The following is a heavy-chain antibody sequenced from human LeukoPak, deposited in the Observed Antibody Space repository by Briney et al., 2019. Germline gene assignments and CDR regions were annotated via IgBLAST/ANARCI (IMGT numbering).Heavy chain of an antibody. CDR3: ARVYKWLVLTFYYYYMGV. V-gene: IGHV3-53*01. CDR2: IYSGGST. Sequence: GGSLRLSCAASGFTVSSNYMSWVRQAPGKGLEWVSVIYSGGSTYYADSVKGRSTISRDNSKNTLYLQMNSLRAEDTAVYYCARVYKWLVLTFYYYYMGVWGKGTTVTVSS. J-gene: IGHJ6*03. CDR1: GFTVSSNY. D-gene: IGHD6-19*01.